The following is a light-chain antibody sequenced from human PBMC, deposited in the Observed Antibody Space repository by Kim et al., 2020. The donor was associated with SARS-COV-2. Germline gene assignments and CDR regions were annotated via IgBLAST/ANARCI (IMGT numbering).Light chain of an antibody. V-gene: IGKV1-9*01. CDR3: QQFRT. J-gene: IGKJ3*01. CDR1: QGISSF. CDR2: AAS. Sequence: SFLSASVGDRVTITCRARQGISSFLALYQQKPGKTPKLLIYAASTLQSGVPSRFSGSGSGTKFTLSISSLQPEDSATYYCQQFRTFGPGTKVDIK.